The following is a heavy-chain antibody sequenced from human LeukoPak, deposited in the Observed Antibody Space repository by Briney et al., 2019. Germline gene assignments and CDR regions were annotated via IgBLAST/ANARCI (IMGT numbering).Heavy chain of an antibody. CDR1: GGSISSYY. Sequence: SETLSLTCIVSGGSISSYYWSWIRQPPGNRPEWIGYISYGGSTNYNPSLKSRVTISVDTSKNQFSLELSSVTAADTAVYYCARGHGYPFYDYWGQGTLVTVSS. V-gene: IGHV4-59*01. J-gene: IGHJ4*02. CDR2: ISYGGST. D-gene: IGHD5-24*01. CDR3: ARGHGYPFYDY.